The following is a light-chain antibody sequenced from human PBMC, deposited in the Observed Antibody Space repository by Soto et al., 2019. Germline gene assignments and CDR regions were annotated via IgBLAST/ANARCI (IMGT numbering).Light chain of an antibody. Sequence: DIQMTQSPSSLSASVGDRVTITCRASQSISSYLNWYQLKPGKAPKLLIYAASSLQSGVPSRFSGSGSGTDFTLTISRLEPEDFAVYYCQQYGSSPPLTFGGGTKVDIK. J-gene: IGKJ4*01. CDR1: QSISSY. CDR2: AAS. V-gene: IGKV1-39*01. CDR3: QQYGSSPPLT.